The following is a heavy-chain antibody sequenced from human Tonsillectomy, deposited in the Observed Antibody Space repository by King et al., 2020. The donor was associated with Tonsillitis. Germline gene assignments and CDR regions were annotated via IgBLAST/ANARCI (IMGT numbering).Heavy chain of an antibody. D-gene: IGHD3-16*01. CDR2: ISWNSGSI. J-gene: IGHJ4*02. CDR1: GFTFDDYA. CDR3: AKNRGLGGLKIFYY. Sequence: VQLVESGGGLVQPGRSLRLSCAASGFTFDDYAMHWVRQAPGKGLEWVSGISWNSGSIGYADSVKGRFTISRDNAKNSLYLQMNSLRAEDTALYYCAKNRGLGGLKIFYYWGPGTLATV. V-gene: IGHV3-9*01.